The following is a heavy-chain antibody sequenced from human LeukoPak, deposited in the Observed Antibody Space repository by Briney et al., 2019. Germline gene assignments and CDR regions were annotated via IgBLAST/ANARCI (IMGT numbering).Heavy chain of an antibody. D-gene: IGHD5-12*01. J-gene: IGHJ3*02. CDR3: ASSGYDYASDAFDI. CDR2: IRSKANSYAT. Sequence: GGSLRLSCAASGFTFSGSSMHWVRQASGKGLEWVGRIRSKANSYATAYAASVKGRFTISRDDSKNTAYLQMNSLKTEDTAVYYCASSGYDYASDAFDIWGQGTMVTVSS. CDR1: GFTFSGSS. V-gene: IGHV3-73*01.